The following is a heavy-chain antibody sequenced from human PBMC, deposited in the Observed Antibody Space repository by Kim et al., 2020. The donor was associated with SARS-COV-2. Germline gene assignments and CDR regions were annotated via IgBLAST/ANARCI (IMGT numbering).Heavy chain of an antibody. CDR3: ARDLRDIVVVVAAEGRFDY. V-gene: IGHV3-21*01. Sequence: GGSLRLSCAASGFTFSSYSMNWVRQAPGKGLEWVSSISSSSSYIYYADSVKGRFTISRDNAKNSLYLQMNSLRAEDTAVYYCARDLRDIVVVVAAEGRFDYWGQGTLVTVSS. CDR2: ISSSSSYI. J-gene: IGHJ4*02. CDR1: GFTFSSYS. D-gene: IGHD2-15*01.